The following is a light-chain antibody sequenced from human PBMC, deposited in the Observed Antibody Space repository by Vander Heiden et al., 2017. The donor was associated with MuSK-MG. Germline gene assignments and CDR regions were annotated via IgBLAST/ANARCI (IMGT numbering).Light chain of an antibody. CDR1: QSVSSS. J-gene: IGKJ3*01. V-gene: IGKV3-11*01. CDR3: QQRSNCRWVT. Sequence: EIVLTQSPATLSLSPGERATLACRASQSVSSSLAWDQQKSGQAPRLLIYDASNRATGIPARFSCSGSGTDFTLTISSLEPEDFAFYYCQQRSNCRWVTFGPGTKVDIK. CDR2: DAS.